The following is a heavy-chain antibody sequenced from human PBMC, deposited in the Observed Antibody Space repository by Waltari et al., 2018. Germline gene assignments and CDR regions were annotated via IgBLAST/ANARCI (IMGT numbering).Heavy chain of an antibody. V-gene: IGHV4-39*07. J-gene: IGHJ4*02. Sequence: QLQLQESGPGLVKPSETLSLTCTVSGGSISSSSYYWGWIRQPPGKGLEWIGRIYYSGSTYYNPSRKSRVTISADTSKNQFSLKLSSVTAADTAVYYCARARKWLRSDYFDYWGQGTLVTVSS. CDR3: ARARKWLRSDYFDY. CDR2: IYYSGST. CDR1: GGSISSSSYY. D-gene: IGHD5-12*01.